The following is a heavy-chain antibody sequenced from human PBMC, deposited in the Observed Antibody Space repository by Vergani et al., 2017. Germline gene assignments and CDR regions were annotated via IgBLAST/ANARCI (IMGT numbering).Heavy chain of an antibody. Sequence: QVQLQESGPGLVKPSETLSLTCTVSGDSVISTDYHWGWIRQPPGKGLEWIGSRDYSGSTSYNPSLESRISISFETPKNQFSLRLTSVTAADTAVYYCASKRGACRAAYCHSYDFWVPGTLVGVSS. D-gene: IGHD2-15*01. J-gene: IGHJ4*02. V-gene: IGHV4-39*01. CDR1: GDSVISTDYH. CDR2: RDYSGST. CDR3: ASKRGACRAAYCHSYDF.